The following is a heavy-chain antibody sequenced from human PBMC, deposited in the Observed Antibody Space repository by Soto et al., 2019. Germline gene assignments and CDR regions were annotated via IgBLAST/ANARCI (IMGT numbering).Heavy chain of an antibody. Sequence: PSETLSFTCAVSGGSFSGYYWTWIRQPPGTGLEWIGEINHSGSTNYNPSLKSRVTISVDTSKNQFSLKLTSVTAADTAVYYCARDKITGLFDYWGQGTLVTVS. V-gene: IGHV4-34*01. CDR1: GGSFSGYY. D-gene: IGHD2-8*02. CDR2: INHSGST. CDR3: ARDKITGLFDY. J-gene: IGHJ4*02.